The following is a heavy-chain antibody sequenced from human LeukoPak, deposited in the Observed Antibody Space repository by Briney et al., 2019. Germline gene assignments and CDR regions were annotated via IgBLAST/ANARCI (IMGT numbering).Heavy chain of an antibody. D-gene: IGHD6-19*01. CDR2: ISGSDGST. V-gene: IGHV3-23*01. J-gene: IGHJ6*03. Sequence: PGGSLRLSCAASGFTFSSNAMSWVRQAPGKGLEWVSAISGSDGSTFYADSVKGRFTISRDNSKNTPYLQMNSLRAEDTAVYYCAKGGQWRFGFSYYSYYYMDVWGKGTTVTVSS. CDR3: AKGGQWRFGFSYYSYYYMDV. CDR1: GFTFSSNA.